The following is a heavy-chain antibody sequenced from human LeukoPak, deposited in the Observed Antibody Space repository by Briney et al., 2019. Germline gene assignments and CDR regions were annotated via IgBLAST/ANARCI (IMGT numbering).Heavy chain of an antibody. CDR3: AREWSRLGDTIMVTVLDY. Sequence: PSETLSLTCTVSGGSISRSSDYWGWIRQPPGKGLEWIGSIYYSGNTYYNPSLKSRVTISVDTSKNQFSLKLSSVTAADTAVYYCAREWSRLGDTIMVTVLDYWGQGTLVTVSS. V-gene: IGHV4-39*07. CDR2: IYYSGNT. CDR1: GGSISRSSDY. J-gene: IGHJ4*02. D-gene: IGHD5-18*01.